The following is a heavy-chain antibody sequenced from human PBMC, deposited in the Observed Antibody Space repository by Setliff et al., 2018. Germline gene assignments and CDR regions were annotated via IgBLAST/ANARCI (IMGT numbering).Heavy chain of an antibody. CDR3: AKSYGSGSYRPLFDY. CDR1: GFTFSSYG. Sequence: GGSLRLSCATSGFTFSSYGMHWVRQAPGKGLEWVALIWYDGSNKYYADSVKGRFTISRDNSKNTLYVQMNSLRAEDTAVYYCAKSYGSGSYRPLFDYWGQGTLVTVSS. V-gene: IGHV3-33*06. D-gene: IGHD3-10*01. J-gene: IGHJ4*02. CDR2: IWYDGSNK.